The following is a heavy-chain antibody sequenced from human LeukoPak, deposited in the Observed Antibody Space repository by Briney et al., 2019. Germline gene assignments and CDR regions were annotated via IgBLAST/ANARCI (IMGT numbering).Heavy chain of an antibody. CDR2: INPNSGGT. CDR3: ARAQGYCSSTSCYEVAFDI. Sequence: ASVKVSCKASGYTFTGYYMHWVRQAPGQGLEWMGWINPNSGGTNYAQKFQGRVTMTRDTSISTAYMELSRLRSDDTAVYYCARAQGYCSSTSCYEVAFDIWGQGTMVTVSS. J-gene: IGHJ3*02. V-gene: IGHV1-2*02. D-gene: IGHD2-2*01. CDR1: GYTFTGYY.